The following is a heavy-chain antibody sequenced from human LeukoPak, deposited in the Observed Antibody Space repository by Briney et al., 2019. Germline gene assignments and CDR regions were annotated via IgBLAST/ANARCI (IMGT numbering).Heavy chain of an antibody. V-gene: IGHV3-33*01. CDR2: IWYDGSNK. J-gene: IGHJ4*02. D-gene: IGHD5-24*01. CDR1: GFTFRSYG. CDR3: ARAGTVEMTPLDY. Sequence: PGGSLRLSCAASGFTFRSYGMHWVRQAPGKGLEWVADIWYDGSNKYYADSVKGRFTISRDNSKNTLYLQMNSLRAEDTAVYYCARAGTVEMTPLDYWGQGTLVTVPS.